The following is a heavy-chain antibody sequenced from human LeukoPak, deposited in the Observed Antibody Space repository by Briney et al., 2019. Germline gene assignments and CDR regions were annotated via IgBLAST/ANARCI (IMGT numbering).Heavy chain of an antibody. CDR2: ISAYNGNT. J-gene: IGHJ4*02. V-gene: IGHV1-18*01. D-gene: IGHD3-10*01. Sequence: ASVKVSCKASGYTFTSYGISWVRQAPGQGLEWMGWISAYNGNTNYAQKLQGRVTMTTDTSTSTAYMELRSLRSDDTAVYYCAGDFVAYYYGSGSYYFDYWGQGTLVTVSS. CDR1: GYTFTSYG. CDR3: AGDFVAYYYGSGSYYFDY.